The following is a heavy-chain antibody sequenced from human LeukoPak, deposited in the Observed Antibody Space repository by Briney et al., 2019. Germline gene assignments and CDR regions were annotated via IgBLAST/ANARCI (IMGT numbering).Heavy chain of an antibody. Sequence: SETLSLTCTVSGGSISSSSYYWGWIRQPPGKGLEWIGSIYYSGSTYYNPSLKSRVTISVDTSKNQFSLRLSSVTAADTAVYYCARGGSSRWSAEYFQHWGQGTLVTVSS. V-gene: IGHV4-39*07. CDR1: GGSISSSSYY. J-gene: IGHJ1*01. D-gene: IGHD6-13*01. CDR3: ARGGSSRWSAEYFQH. CDR2: IYYSGST.